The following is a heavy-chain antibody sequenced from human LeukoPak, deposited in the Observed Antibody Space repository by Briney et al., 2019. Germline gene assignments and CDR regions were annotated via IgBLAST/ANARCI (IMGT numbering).Heavy chain of an antibody. J-gene: IGHJ6*03. CDR2: IYTSGST. D-gene: IGHD1-26*01. CDR1: GGSISSYY. CDR3: ARDTLVGGTWNYYYYMDV. V-gene: IGHV4-4*07. Sequence: SETLSLTCTVSGGSISSYYWSWIRQPAGKGLEWIGRIYTSGSTNYNPSLKSRVTMSVDTSKNQFSLKLSSVTAADTAVYFCARDTLVGGTWNYYYYMDVWGKGTTVTISS.